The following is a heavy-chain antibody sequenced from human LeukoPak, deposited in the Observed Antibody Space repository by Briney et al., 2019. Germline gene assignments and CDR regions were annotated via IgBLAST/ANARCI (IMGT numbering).Heavy chain of an antibody. D-gene: IGHD3-10*01. CDR3: ATDYLYYYGSGSHYGDDAFDI. V-gene: IGHV4-34*01. Sequence: SETLSLTCAVYGGSFSGYYWSWIRQPPGKGLEWIGEINHSGSTNYNPSLKSRVTISVDTSKNQFSLKLSSVTAADTAVYYCATDYLYYYGSGSHYGDDAFDIWGQGTMVTVSS. CDR2: INHSGST. J-gene: IGHJ3*02. CDR1: GGSFSGYY.